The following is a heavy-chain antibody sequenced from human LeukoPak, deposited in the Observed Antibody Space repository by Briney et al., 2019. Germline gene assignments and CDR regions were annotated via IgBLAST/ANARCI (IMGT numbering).Heavy chain of an antibody. CDR3: ARGGGAT. D-gene: IGHD2-21*01. J-gene: IGHJ5*02. CDR2: INNSGDST. CDR1: GFTFTSYA. V-gene: IGHV3-23*01. Sequence: GGSLRLSCAASGFTFTSYAMSWVRQAPGKGLEWVSAINNSGDSTYYADSVKGRFTISRDNAKNTLYLQMNSQRAEDTAVYYCARGGGATWGQGTLVTVSS.